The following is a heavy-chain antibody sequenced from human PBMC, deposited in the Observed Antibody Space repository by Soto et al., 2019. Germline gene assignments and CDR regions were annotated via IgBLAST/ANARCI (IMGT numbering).Heavy chain of an antibody. V-gene: IGHV4-39*01. D-gene: IGHD1-7*01. CDR2: IYYSGST. Sequence: QLQLQESGPGLVKPSETLSLTCTVSGGSISSSSYYWGWIRQPPGKGLEWIGSIYYSGSTYYNPSLKSRVTISVDTSKNQFSLKLSSVTAADTAVYYCVRQDITGTRGLNWFDPWGQGTLVTVSS. CDR1: GGSISSSSYY. CDR3: VRQDITGTRGLNWFDP. J-gene: IGHJ5*02.